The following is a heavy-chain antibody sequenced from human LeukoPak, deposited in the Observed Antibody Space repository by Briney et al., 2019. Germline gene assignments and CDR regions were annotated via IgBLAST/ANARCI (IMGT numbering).Heavy chain of an antibody. Sequence: ASVKVSCKASGYTFTDYYLHWVRQAPGQGLEWMGWINPNSGGTNYAQKFQGRVTMTRDTSISTVYMELNRLTSDDTALYYCARVGYCSGDRCYLHFDYWGQGTLVTVSS. CDR3: ARVGYCSGDRCYLHFDY. CDR2: INPNSGGT. D-gene: IGHD2-15*01. CDR1: GYTFTDYY. J-gene: IGHJ4*02. V-gene: IGHV1-2*02.